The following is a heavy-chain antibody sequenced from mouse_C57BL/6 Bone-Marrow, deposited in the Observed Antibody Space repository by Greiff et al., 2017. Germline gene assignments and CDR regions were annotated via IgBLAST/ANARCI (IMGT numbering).Heavy chain of an antibody. CDR3: ARGYEYDYAMDY. Sequence: VQLQQSGPELVKPGASVKISCKTSGYSFTDYNMNWVKQSNGKSLEWIGVINPNYGTTSYNQKFKGKATLTVNQSSSTAYMQLNSLTSEDSAVYYGARGYEYDYAMDYWGQGTPVTVSS. V-gene: IGHV1-39*01. D-gene: IGHD2-4*01. J-gene: IGHJ4*01. CDR2: INPNYGTT. CDR1: GYSFTDYN.